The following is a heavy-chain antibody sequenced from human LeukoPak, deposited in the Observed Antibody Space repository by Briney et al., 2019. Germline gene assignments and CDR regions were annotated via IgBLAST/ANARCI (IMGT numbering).Heavy chain of an antibody. J-gene: IGHJ5*02. CDR3: ARHGAHYYDSSGYYYRWFDP. CDR1: GGSISSYY. CDR2: IYTSGST. V-gene: IGHV4-4*09. D-gene: IGHD3-22*01. Sequence: SETLSLTCTVSGGSISSYYWSWIRQPPGKGLEWIGYIYTSGSTNYNPSLKSRVTISVDTSKNQFSLKLSSVTAADTAVYYCARHGAHYYDSSGYYYRWFDPWGQGTLVTVSS.